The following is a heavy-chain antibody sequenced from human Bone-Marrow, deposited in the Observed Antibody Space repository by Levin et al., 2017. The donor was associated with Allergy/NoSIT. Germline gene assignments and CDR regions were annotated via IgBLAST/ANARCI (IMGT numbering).Heavy chain of an antibody. CDR2: IRSKANSYAT. J-gene: IGHJ5*02. V-gene: IGHV3-73*01. CDR3: TSGYEAARGVWFDP. CDR1: GFTFSGSA. Sequence: PGGSLRLSCAASGFTFSGSAMHWVRQASGKGLEWVGRIRSKANSYATAYAASVKGRFTISRDDSKNTAYLQMNSLKTEDTAVYYCTSGYEAARGVWFDPWGQGTLVTVSS. D-gene: IGHD6-6*01.